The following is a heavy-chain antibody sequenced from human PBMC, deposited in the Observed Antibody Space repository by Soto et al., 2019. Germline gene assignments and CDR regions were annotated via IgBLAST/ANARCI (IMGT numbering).Heavy chain of an antibody. D-gene: IGHD2-15*01. CDR3: ARGRGGYCSGGSCYSIDHAFDS. CDR1: GFTFSSYS. J-gene: IGHJ3*02. Sequence: EVQLVESGGGLVKPGGSLRLSCAASGFTFSSYSMNWVRQAPGKGLEWVSSISSSSSYIYYADSVKGRFTISRDNAKNSMYLQMNRLRAEDTAVYYCARGRGGYCSGGSCYSIDHAFDSWGQGTMVTVSS. CDR2: ISSSSSYI. V-gene: IGHV3-21*01.